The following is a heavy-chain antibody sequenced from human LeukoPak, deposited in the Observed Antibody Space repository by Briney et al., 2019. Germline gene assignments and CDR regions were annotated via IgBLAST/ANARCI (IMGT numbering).Heavy chain of an antibody. J-gene: IGHJ4*02. D-gene: IGHD4-17*01. CDR3: ARDSNGDHDY. CDR1: GLTFSSYS. CDR2: ISSSSSYI. V-gene: IGHV3-21*01. Sequence: GGSLRLSCAASGLTFSSYSMNWVRQAPGKGLEWVSSISSSSSYIYYADSVKGRFTISRDNAKNSLYLQMNSLRAEDTAVYYCARDSNGDHDYWGQGTLVTVSS.